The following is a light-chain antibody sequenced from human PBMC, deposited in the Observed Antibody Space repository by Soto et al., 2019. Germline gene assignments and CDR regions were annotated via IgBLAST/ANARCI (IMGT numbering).Light chain of an antibody. CDR3: CSSAPESTYV. J-gene: IGLJ1*01. Sequence: QSALAQPASVSGSPGQSITISCTGTSSDVGAYNSVSWYQQHPHRAPQVIIYKGTQRPSGVSNRFSGSTSGNAASLTISALQADEEADYFCCSSAPESTYVFGTGTKV. CDR2: KGT. V-gene: IGLV2-23*01. CDR1: SSDVGAYNS.